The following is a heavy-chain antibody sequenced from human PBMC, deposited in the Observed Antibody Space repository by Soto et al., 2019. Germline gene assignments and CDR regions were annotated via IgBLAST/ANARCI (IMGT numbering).Heavy chain of an antibody. CDR1: GYTFTTYC. V-gene: IGHV1-46*01. CDR2: ISPDGGRT. J-gene: IGHJ4*02. Sequence: QVQLVQSGAEVKKPGASVKVSCKASGYTFTTYCMHWVRQAPGQGLEWMGIISPDGGRTSYAQKFQGRVTMTRYTSTSTVYMELSSPSSEATAVYYCATREPDHYSGQGTLVTVAS. CDR3: ATREPDHY.